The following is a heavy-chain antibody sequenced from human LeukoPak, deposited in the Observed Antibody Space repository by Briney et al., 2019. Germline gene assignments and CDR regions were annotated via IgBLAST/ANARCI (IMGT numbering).Heavy chain of an antibody. Sequence: SETLSLTCTVSGGSISSYYWSWIRQPPGKGLEWIGYIYYSGSTNYNPSLKSRVTISVDTSKNQFSLKLSSVTAADTAVYYCARDSSSSSWYDGMDVWGQGTTVTVSS. D-gene: IGHD6-13*01. CDR2: IYYSGST. V-gene: IGHV4-59*01. CDR1: GGSISSYY. CDR3: ARDSSSSSWYDGMDV. J-gene: IGHJ6*02.